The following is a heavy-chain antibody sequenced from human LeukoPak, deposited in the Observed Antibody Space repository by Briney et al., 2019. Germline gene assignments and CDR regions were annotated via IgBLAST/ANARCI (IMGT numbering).Heavy chain of an antibody. CDR3: AREYPDYYDSSGYYPIDY. CDR2: INHSGST. J-gene: IGHJ4*02. V-gene: IGHV4-34*01. CDR1: GGSFSGYY. Sequence: PSETLSLTCAVYGGSFSGYYWSWIRQPPGKGLEWIGEINHSGSTNYNPSLKSRVTISVDTSKNQFSLKLSSVTAADTAVYYCAREYPDYYDSSGYYPIDYWGQGTLVTVSS. D-gene: IGHD3-22*01.